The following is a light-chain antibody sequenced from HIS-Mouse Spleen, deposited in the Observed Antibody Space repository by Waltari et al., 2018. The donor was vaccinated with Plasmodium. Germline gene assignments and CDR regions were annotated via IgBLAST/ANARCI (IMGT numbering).Light chain of an antibody. J-gene: IGLJ2*01. CDR3: SSYAGSNNFVV. CDR1: SSAVGGYNY. CDR2: EVS. V-gene: IGLV2-8*01. Sequence: QSALTQPPSASGSPGQSVTISCTGTSSAVGGYNYVSWYQPHPGKAPTLMIYEVSNRPSGVPDRFSGSKSGNTASLTVSGLQAEDEADYYCSSYAGSNNFVVFGGGTKLTVL.